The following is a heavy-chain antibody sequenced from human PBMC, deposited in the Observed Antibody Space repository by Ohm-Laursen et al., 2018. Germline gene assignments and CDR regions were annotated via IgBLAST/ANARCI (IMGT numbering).Heavy chain of an antibody. V-gene: IGHV4-34*01. CDR3: ARGGLYTRPFDY. D-gene: IGHD1-14*01. CDR1: GGSFSGYY. J-gene: IGHJ4*02. Sequence: GTLSLTCAVYGGSFSGYYWSWIRQPPGKGLEWIGEINHSGSTNYNPSLKSRVTISVDTSKNQFSLKLSSVTAADTAVYYCARGGLYTRPFDYWGQGTLVTVSS. CDR2: INHSGST.